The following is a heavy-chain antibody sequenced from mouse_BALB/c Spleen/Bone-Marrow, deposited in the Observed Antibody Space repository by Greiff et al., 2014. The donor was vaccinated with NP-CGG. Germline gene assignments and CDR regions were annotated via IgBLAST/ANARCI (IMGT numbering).Heavy chain of an antibody. D-gene: IGHD3-2*01. CDR2: INPSTGYT. J-gene: IGHJ2*01. CDR3: TRDTSGYVDY. Sequence: QVHVKQSGTELAKPGASVKMSCKASGYTFTNSWMHWVKQRPEQGLEWIGYINPSTGYTDYNQKFKDKATLTADKSSSTAYMQLSSPTSEDSAVYYCTRDTSGYVDYWGQGTTLTVSS. CDR1: GYTFTNSW. V-gene: IGHV1-7*01.